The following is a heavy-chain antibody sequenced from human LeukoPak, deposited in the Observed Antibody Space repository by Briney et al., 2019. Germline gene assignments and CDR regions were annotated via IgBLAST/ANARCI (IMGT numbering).Heavy chain of an antibody. CDR2: VTGSSRST. Sequence: PGGSLRLSCAASGFTFSSYAMSWVRQAPGKGLEWVSTVTGSSRSTYYPDSVKGRFTISRDNSKNPLSLQMSSLRAEDTAIYYCARDTPLFAYGSGWSTNSFDFWGKGTLVTVSS. CDR3: ARDTPLFAYGSGWSTNSFDF. D-gene: IGHD6-19*01. V-gene: IGHV3-23*01. CDR1: GFTFSSYA. J-gene: IGHJ4*02.